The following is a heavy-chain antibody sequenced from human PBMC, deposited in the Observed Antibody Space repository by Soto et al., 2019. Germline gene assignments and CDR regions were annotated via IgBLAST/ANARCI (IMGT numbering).Heavy chain of an antibody. J-gene: IGHJ6*02. V-gene: IGHV1-2*04. CDR3: ARGRELLWFGELYYYYYYGMDV. Sequence: ASVKVSCKASGYTFTGYYMHWVRQAPGQGLEWMGWINPNSGGTNYAQKFQGWVTMTRDTSISTAYMELSRLRSDDTAVYYCARGRELLWFGELYYYYYYGMDVWGQGTTVTVSS. CDR1: GYTFTGYY. CDR2: INPNSGGT. D-gene: IGHD3-10*01.